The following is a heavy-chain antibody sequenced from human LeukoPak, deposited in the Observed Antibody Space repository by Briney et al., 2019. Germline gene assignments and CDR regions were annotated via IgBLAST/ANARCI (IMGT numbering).Heavy chain of an antibody. J-gene: IGHJ4*02. D-gene: IGHD3-10*01. CDR3: ARGDGSAPLDY. CDR1: GGSFSGYY. Sequence: SETLSLTCAVYGGSFSGYYWSWIRQPPGKGLEWIGEINHSGSTNYNPSLKSRVTISVDTSKNQFSLKLSSVTAADTAVYYCARGDGSAPLDYWGQGTLVTVSS. V-gene: IGHV4-34*01. CDR2: INHSGST.